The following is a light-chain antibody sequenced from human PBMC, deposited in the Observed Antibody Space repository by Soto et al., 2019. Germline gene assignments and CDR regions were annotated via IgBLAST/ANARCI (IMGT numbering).Light chain of an antibody. CDR2: AAS. Sequence: DIQMTQSPSSVSAPVGDRVTITCRASQGVGSWLAWYQQKPGKEPKLRIFAASSLQSGVPSRFRGSGSGKDFTLTISSLQPEDVESYYCRQANSFPWTFGQGTKVEIK. V-gene: IGKV1-12*01. CDR1: QGVGSW. J-gene: IGKJ1*01. CDR3: RQANSFPWT.